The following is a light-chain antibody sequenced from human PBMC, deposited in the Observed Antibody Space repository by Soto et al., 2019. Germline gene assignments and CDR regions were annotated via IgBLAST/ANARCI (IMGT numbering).Light chain of an antibody. Sequence: QSVLTQPASVSGSPGQSITISCTGTSSDVGGYNYVSWYQQHPGKAPKLMIYDVSNRPSGVSNRFSGSKSGNTASLTISGLQAEDEADYYCSSYTSSSTLLVGPRTKVTVL. J-gene: IGLJ1*01. CDR2: DVS. CDR1: SSDVGGYNY. V-gene: IGLV2-14*01. CDR3: SSYTSSSTLL.